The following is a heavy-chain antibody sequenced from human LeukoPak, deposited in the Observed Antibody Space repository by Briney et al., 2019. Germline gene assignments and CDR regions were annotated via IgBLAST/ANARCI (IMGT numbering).Heavy chain of an antibody. Sequence: GGSLRLSCAASGFTFSSYSMNWVRQAPGKGLEWVSYISSSSSTIYYADSVKGRFTISRDNAKNSLYLQMNSLRAEDTAVYYCARDRGSYGDYWGQGTLVTVSS. J-gene: IGHJ4*02. CDR1: GFTFSSYS. D-gene: IGHD1-26*01. CDR2: ISSSSSTI. V-gene: IGHV3-48*04. CDR3: ARDRGSYGDY.